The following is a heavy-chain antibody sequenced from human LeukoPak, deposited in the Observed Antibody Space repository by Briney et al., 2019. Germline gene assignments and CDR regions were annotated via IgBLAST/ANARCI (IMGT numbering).Heavy chain of an antibody. Sequence: GGSLRLSCAASGFTFSSYAMSWVRQAPGKGLEWVSAISGSGGSTYYADSVKGRFTISRDNSKNTLYLQMNSLRAEDTAVYYCAKDLDSSSWYEAVQNGAFDIWGQGTMVTVSS. D-gene: IGHD6-13*01. J-gene: IGHJ3*02. CDR2: ISGSGGST. V-gene: IGHV3-23*01. CDR3: AKDLDSSSWYEAVQNGAFDI. CDR1: GFTFSSYA.